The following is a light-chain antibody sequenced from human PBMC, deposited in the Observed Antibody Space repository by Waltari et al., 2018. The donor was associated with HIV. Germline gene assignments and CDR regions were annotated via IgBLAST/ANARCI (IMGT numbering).Light chain of an antibody. Sequence: SALTQPPSASGSPGQSVTISCTGTTADVGGYNHVSWYQQHPGTAPNFLLFEVNQRPSGVPNRFSGSKSGNTAALTVSGLQAEDEAHYYCVSYAGVNDRWAFGGGTKLTV. CDR1: TADVGGYNH. CDR2: EVN. CDR3: VSYAGVNDRWA. J-gene: IGLJ3*02. V-gene: IGLV2-8*01.